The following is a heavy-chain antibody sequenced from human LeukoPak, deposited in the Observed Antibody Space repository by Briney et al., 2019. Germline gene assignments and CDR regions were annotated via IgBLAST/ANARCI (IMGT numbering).Heavy chain of an antibody. CDR1: GGTFSSYA. Sequence: SVKVSCKASGGTFSSYAINWVRQAPGQGLEWMGGIIPIFGTANYAQKFQGRVTITADKSTSTAYMELSSLRSEDTAVYYCASGSDIVVVVSLDYWGQGTLVTVSS. D-gene: IGHD2-15*01. J-gene: IGHJ4*02. CDR3: ASGSDIVVVVSLDY. V-gene: IGHV1-69*06. CDR2: IIPIFGTA.